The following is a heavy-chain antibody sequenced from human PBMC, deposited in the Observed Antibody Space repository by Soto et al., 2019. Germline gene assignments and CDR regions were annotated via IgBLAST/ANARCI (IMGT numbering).Heavy chain of an antibody. CDR3: AKDLGIMSTFWGQYYFDY. Sequence: EVHLLETGGGLVQPGGSLRLSCAASGFTFSSYAMSWVRQAPGKGLEWVSAISGSGGSTYYADSVKGRFTISRDNSKNTLYLQMNSLRAEDTGVYYCAKDLGIMSTFWGQYYFDYWGQGTLVTVSS. V-gene: IGHV3-23*01. D-gene: IGHD3-16*01. J-gene: IGHJ4*02. CDR1: GFTFSSYA. CDR2: ISGSGGST.